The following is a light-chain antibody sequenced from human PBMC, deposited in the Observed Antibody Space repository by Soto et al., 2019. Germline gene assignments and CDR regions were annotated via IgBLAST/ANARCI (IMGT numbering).Light chain of an antibody. Sequence: EIVLTQSPGTLALSPGERANLSCRASQSVSSSYLAWYQQKPGQAPRLLMYRASTRAIGIPDRFSGSGSGTDFTLTISRLEPEDFAVYYCHQYGSSPRTFGQGTKVDIK. V-gene: IGKV3-20*01. CDR3: HQYGSSPRT. CDR2: RAS. CDR1: QSVSSSY. J-gene: IGKJ1*01.